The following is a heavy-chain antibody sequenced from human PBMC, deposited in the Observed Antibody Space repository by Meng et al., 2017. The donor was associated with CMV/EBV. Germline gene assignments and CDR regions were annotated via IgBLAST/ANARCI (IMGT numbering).Heavy chain of an antibody. V-gene: IGHV3-74*01. Sequence: GESLKISCAASGFTFSSYWMHWVRQAPGKGLVWVSRINSDGSSTSYADSVKGRFTISRGNAKNTLYLQMNSLRAEDTAVYYCARRPGYSSSWSGDAFDIWGQGTMVTVSS. CDR3: ARRPGYSSSWSGDAFDI. CDR1: GFTFSSYW. CDR2: INSDGSST. D-gene: IGHD6-13*01. J-gene: IGHJ3*02.